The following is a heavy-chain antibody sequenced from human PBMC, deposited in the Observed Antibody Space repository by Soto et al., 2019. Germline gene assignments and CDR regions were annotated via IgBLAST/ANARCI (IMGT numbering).Heavy chain of an antibody. V-gene: IGHV4-59*01. Sequence: LTLTCTVSGGSINSYYWSWIRQPPGKGLEWIGYIYYSGSTDYNPSLNSRVTISVDTSNNQFSLKLKSVTAADTAVYYCARDHRYWSGGSCYSRTTWFDSWGQGTLVTVSS. CDR2: IYYSGST. J-gene: IGHJ5*01. D-gene: IGHD2-15*01. CDR1: GGSINSYY. CDR3: ARDHRYWSGGSCYSRTTWFDS.